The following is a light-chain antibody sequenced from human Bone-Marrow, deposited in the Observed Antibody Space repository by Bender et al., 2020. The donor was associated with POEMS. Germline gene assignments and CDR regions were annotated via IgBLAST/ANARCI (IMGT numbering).Light chain of an antibody. CDR1: SSDVGGYNY. CDR3: SSYTYSGTWV. CDR2: EGS. V-gene: IGLV2-14*01. J-gene: IGLJ3*02. Sequence: QSALTQPASVSGSPGQSITISCTGTSSDVGGYNYVSWYQQHPGKAPQLMIYEGSKRPSGVSNRFSGSKSGNTASLSISGLQAEDEADYYCSSYTYSGTWVFGGGTHLTVL.